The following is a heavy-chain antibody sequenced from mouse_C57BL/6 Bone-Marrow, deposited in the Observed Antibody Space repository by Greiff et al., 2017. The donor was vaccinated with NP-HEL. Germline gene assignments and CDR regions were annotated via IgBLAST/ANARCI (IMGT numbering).Heavy chain of an antibody. CDR3: ARQLRLRRDYFDY. CDR1: GFTFSDYG. D-gene: IGHD3-2*02. V-gene: IGHV5-17*01. J-gene: IGHJ2*01. CDR2: ISSGSSTI. Sequence: DVMLVESGGGLVKPGGSLKLSCAASGFTFSDYGMHWVRQAPEKGLEWVAYISSGSSTIYYADTVKGRFTISRDNAKNTLFLQMTSLRSEDTAMYYCARQLRLRRDYFDYWGQGTTLTVSS.